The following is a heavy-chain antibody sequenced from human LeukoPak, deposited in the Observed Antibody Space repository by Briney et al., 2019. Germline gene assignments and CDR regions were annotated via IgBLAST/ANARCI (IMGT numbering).Heavy chain of an antibody. CDR2: IKQDGSEK. D-gene: IGHD1-26*01. V-gene: IGHV3-7*01. CDR1: GFTFSSYW. J-gene: IGHJ4*02. CDR3: ARDRGGSYYFDY. Sequence: GGSLRLSCAASGFTFSSYWMSWVRQAPGKGLEWVAHIKQDGSEKYYVDSVKGRFTISRDNAKKSLYLQMNSLRAEDTAVYYCARDRGGSYYFDYWGQGTLVTVSS.